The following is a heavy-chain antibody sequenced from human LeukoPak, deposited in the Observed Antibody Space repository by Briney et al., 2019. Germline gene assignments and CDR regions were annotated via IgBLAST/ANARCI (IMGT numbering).Heavy chain of an antibody. V-gene: IGHV4-31*03. J-gene: IGHJ3*02. CDR3: ARGDTVAHAFDI. D-gene: IGHD4-23*01. CDR2: IYYSGST. CDR1: GGSISSGGYY. Sequence: SETLSLTCTVSGGSISSGGYYWSWIRQHPGKGLEWIGYIYYSGSTYYNPSLKSRVTISVDTSKNQFSLKLSSVTAADTAVYYCARGDTVAHAFDIWGQGTMVTVSS.